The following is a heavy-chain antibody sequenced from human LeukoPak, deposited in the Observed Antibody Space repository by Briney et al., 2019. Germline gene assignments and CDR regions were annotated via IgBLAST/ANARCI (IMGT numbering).Heavy chain of an antibody. J-gene: IGHJ4*02. D-gene: IGHD2-15*01. CDR1: GYAFTSYD. Sequence: ASVKVSCKASGYAFTSYDINWMRQATGQGLGWMGWMNPNSGNTGYAQKFQGRVTMTRNTSISTAYMELSSLSSEDTAVCYCGRGGSSRFEGFDYWGQGTVVTVSS. CDR3: GRGGSSRFEGFDY. CDR2: MNPNSGNT. V-gene: IGHV1-8*01.